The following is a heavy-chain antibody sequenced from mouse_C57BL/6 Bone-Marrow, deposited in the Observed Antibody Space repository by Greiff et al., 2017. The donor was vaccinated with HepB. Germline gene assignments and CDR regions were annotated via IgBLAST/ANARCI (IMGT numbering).Heavy chain of an antibody. V-gene: IGHV5-12*01. CDR2: ISNGGGST. CDR3: ARQKYDGSSWYFDV. Sequence: EVMLVESGGGLVQPGGSLKLSCAASGFTLSDYYMYWVRQTPEKRLEWVAYISNGGGSTYYPATVKGRFTISRDNAKNTLYLQMSRLKSEDTAMYYCARQKYDGSSWYFDVWGTGTTVTVSS. CDR1: GFTLSDYY. D-gene: IGHD1-1*01. J-gene: IGHJ1*03.